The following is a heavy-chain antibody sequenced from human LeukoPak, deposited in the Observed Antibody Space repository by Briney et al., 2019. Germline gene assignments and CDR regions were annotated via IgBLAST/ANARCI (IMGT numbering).Heavy chain of an antibody. CDR2: IYTSGST. D-gene: IGHD3-10*01. CDR3: ARDPTSMVRGVINDL. J-gene: IGHJ2*01. V-gene: IGHV4-4*07. Sequence: SETLSLTCTVSGGSISSYYWSWLRQPAGKGLEWIGRIYTSGSTNYNPSLKSRVTMSVDTSKNQFSLTLSSVTAADTAVYYCARDPTSMVRGVINDLWGRGTLVTVSS. CDR1: GGSISSYY.